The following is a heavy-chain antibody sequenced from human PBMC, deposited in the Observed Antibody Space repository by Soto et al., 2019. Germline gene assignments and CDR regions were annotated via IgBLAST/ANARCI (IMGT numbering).Heavy chain of an antibody. D-gene: IGHD2-15*01. CDR1: GFTFSNYW. CDR2: INSDGSVS. Sequence: EVQLVESGGGLVQPGGSLRLSCAASGFTFSNYWMYWVRQAPGKGLVWVSRINSDGSVSSYADSVKGRLTISRDNVKNTLYPQMDSLRAEDTAVDDGARGECVGGTCDALAGAFYYDRDVGGKGTTVTVCS. CDR3: ARGECVGGTCDALAGAFYYDRDV. V-gene: IGHV3-74*01. J-gene: IGHJ6*03.